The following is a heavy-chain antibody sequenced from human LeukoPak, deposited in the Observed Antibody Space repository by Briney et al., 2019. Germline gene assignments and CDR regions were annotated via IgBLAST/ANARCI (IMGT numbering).Heavy chain of an antibody. Sequence: GASVKVSCKASGYTFTSYAMHWVRQAPGQRLEWMGWINAGNGNTKYSQKFQGRVTITRDTSASTAYMELSSLRSEDTAVYYCARDQNTVTIPWYYYYGMDVWGQGTTVTVSS. CDR2: INAGNGNT. V-gene: IGHV1-3*01. J-gene: IGHJ6*02. CDR1: GYTFTSYA. CDR3: ARDQNTVTIPWYYYYGMDV. D-gene: IGHD4-17*01.